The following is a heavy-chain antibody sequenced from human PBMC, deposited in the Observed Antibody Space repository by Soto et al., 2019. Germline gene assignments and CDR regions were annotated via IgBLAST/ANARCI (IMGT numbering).Heavy chain of an antibody. Sequence: GGSLRLSCAASGFTFSSYAMSWVRQAPGKGLEWVSAVSGSGGSTYYADSVKGRFTISRDNSKNTLYVQMNSLRAEDTAVYYCAKESYSNSFPDHWGQGTLVTVSS. V-gene: IGHV3-23*01. CDR3: AKESYSNSFPDH. CDR1: GFTFSSYA. J-gene: IGHJ4*02. CDR2: VSGSGGST. D-gene: IGHD6-6*01.